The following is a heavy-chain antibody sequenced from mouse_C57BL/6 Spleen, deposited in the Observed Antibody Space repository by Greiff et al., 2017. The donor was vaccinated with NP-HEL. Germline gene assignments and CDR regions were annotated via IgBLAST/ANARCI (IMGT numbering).Heavy chain of an antibody. CDR2: ISSGGSYT. D-gene: IGHD2-12*01. V-gene: IGHV5-6*01. J-gene: IGHJ2*01. CDR1: GFTFSSYG. CDR3: AILSYD. Sequence: EVKLQESGGDLVKPGGSLKLSCAASGFTFSSYGMSWVRQTPDKRLEWVATISSGGSYTYYPDSVKGRFTISRDNAKNTLYLQMSSLKSEDTAMYYCAILSYDWGQGTTLTVSS.